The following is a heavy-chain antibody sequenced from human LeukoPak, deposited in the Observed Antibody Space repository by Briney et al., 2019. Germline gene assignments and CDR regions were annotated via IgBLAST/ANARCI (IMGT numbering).Heavy chain of an antibody. CDR3: ARAETGGSFLATTPYYYYYMDV. V-gene: IGHV4-59*01. CDR2: IYYSGST. J-gene: IGHJ6*03. Sequence: SETLSLTCTVSGGSISSYYWTWIRQPPGKGLEWIGYIYYSGSTNYNPSLKSRVTISVDMSKNQFSLRLNSVTAADTAVYYCARAETGGSFLATTPYYYYYMDVWGKGTTVTISS. D-gene: IGHD5-12*01. CDR1: GGSISSYY.